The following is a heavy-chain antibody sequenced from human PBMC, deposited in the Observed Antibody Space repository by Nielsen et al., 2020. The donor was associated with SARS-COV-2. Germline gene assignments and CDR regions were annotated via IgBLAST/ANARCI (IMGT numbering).Heavy chain of an antibody. Sequence: LRLSCAVSGGSITSGGYSWSWIRQPPGKGLEWIGHISHSRSSYYNPSLKSRLAISVDRSKNQFSLRLSSVTAADTAVYYCASLIYGDYVDYWGQGTLVTVSS. CDR3: ASLIYGDYVDY. CDR1: GGSITSGGYS. CDR2: ISHSRSS. J-gene: IGHJ4*02. V-gene: IGHV4-30-2*01. D-gene: IGHD4-17*01.